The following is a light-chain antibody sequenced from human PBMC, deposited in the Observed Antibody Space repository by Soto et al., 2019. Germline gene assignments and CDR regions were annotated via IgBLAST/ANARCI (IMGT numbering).Light chain of an antibody. CDR2: HVT. CDR1: SSDSGHYDY. J-gene: IGLJ1*01. Sequence: QSALTQPASVSGSPGQSITISCTGTSSDSGHYDYVSWYQQHPGKAPKLMIYHVTYRPSGVSNRYSGSKSGNSASLTISGLQADYEADYYCGSLTTSHTYVFGSGTKLTVL. V-gene: IGLV2-14*03. CDR3: GSLTTSHTYV.